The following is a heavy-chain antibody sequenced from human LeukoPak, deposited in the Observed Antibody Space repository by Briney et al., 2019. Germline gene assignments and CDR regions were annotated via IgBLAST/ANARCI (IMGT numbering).Heavy chain of an antibody. J-gene: IGHJ5*02. CDR3: ARDPYYGSGSYPGWFDP. D-gene: IGHD3-10*01. CDR1: GFTFSSYS. Sequence: GGSLRLSCAASGFTFSSYSMNWVRQAPGKGLEWVSSISSSSSYIYYADSVKGRFTISRDNAKNSLYLQMNSLRAEDTAVYYCARDPYYGSGSYPGWFDPWGQGTLVTVSS. V-gene: IGHV3-21*01. CDR2: ISSSSSYI.